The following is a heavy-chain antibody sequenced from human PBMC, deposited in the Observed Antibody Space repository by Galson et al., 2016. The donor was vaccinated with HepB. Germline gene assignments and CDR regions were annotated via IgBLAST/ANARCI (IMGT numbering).Heavy chain of an antibody. J-gene: IGHJ4*02. D-gene: IGHD6-19*01. CDR3: ARRRTRSGWYYFDH. Sequence: SVKVSCKASGYTFISYVIQWVRRAPGHRLEWMGWINAGNGNTKYSQKFQGRVIIDRDTSTNTAYMELGSLRFEDTAIYYCARRRTRSGWYYFDHWGQGALITVSS. V-gene: IGHV1-3*01. CDR2: INAGNGNT. CDR1: GYTFISYV.